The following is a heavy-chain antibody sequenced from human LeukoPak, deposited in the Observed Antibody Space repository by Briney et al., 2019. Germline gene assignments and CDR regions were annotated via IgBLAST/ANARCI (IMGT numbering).Heavy chain of an antibody. CDR3: AKSHESYGSGSYYN. D-gene: IGHD3-10*01. CDR1: GFTFSSYA. Sequence: GGSLRLSCAASGFTFSSYAMHWVRQAPGKGLEWVAAISGSGGSTYYADSVKGRFTISRDNSKNTLYLQMNSLRAEDTAVYYCAKSHESYGSGSYYNWGQGTLVTVSS. J-gene: IGHJ4*02. CDR2: ISGSGGST. V-gene: IGHV3-23*01.